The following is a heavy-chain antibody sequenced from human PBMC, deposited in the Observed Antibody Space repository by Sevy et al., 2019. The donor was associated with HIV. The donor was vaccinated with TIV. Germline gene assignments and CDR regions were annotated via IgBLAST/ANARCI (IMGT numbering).Heavy chain of an antibody. CDR1: GFTFSSYG. CDR3: AKGGDWTYWGGDCYSGHYYGMDV. Sequence: GGSLRLSCAASGFTFSSYGMHWVRQAPGKGLEWVAVISYDGSNKYYADSVKGRFTMSRDNSKNTLYLQMNGLRAEDTAVYYCAKGGDWTYWGGDCYSGHYYGMDVWGQGTTVTVSS. CDR2: ISYDGSNK. D-gene: IGHD2-21*01. J-gene: IGHJ6*02. V-gene: IGHV3-30*18.